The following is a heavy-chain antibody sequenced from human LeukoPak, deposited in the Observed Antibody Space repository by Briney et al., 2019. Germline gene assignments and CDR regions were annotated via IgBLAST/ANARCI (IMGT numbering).Heavy chain of an antibody. D-gene: IGHD6-13*01. CDR1: GGTFSSYA. V-gene: IGHV1-69*05. CDR3: ARVTYSSSWYSDY. CDR2: IIPIFGTA. J-gene: IGHJ4*02. Sequence: SVKVSCKASGGTFSSYAISWVRQAPGQGLEWMGGIIPIFGTANYAQKFQGRVTITTDESTSTAYMELSSLRSEDTAVYYCARVTYSSSWYSDYWGQGTLVTVSS.